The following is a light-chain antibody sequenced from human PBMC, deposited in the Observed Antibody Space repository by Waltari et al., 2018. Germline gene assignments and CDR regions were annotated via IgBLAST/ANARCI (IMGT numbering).Light chain of an antibody. V-gene: IGKV3-20*01. Sequence: ENVLTQSPGTLSLSPVERATVSCRASQSVSRALAWYQQKPGQAPRLLIYGASTRATGIPDRFSGSGSGTDFSLTISRLEPDDFAVYYCQQYLRLPVTFGQGTTVEI. CDR2: GAS. CDR3: QQYLRLPVT. CDR1: QSVSRA. J-gene: IGKJ1*01.